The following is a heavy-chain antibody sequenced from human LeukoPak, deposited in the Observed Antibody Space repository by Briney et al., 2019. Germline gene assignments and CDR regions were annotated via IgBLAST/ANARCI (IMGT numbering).Heavy chain of an antibody. Sequence: SGPTLVNPTQTLTLTCTFSGFSLSTSGVGVGWVRQPPGKALEWLALIYWDDDKRYNSSLKSRLTITKDTSKNQVVLTVTNVDPVDTGTYYDIHRRIYSPFDYRGQGALVTVSS. J-gene: IGHJ4*02. CDR2: IYWDDDK. CDR3: IHRRIYSPFDY. D-gene: IGHD4-11*01. V-gene: IGHV2-5*02. CDR1: GFSLSTSGVG.